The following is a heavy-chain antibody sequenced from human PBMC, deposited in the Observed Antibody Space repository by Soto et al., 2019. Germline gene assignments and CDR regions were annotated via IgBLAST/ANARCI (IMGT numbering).Heavy chain of an antibody. J-gene: IGHJ5*02. CDR2: INAGNGNP. D-gene: IGHD1-20*01. CDR3: ARGARITESNWFDP. CDR1: VYTFTSYA. Sequence: AVQVSCKASVYTFTSYAMHCVRQATGQRLEWMGWINAGNGNPKYSQKFQGRVTITRDTSASTAYMGLSSLRSEDTAVYYCARGARITESNWFDPWGQGTLVLVS. V-gene: IGHV1-3*01.